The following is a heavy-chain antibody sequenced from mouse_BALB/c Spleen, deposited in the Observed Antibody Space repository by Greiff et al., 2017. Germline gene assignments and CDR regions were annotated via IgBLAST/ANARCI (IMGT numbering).Heavy chain of an antibody. Sequence: VQLQQSGPELVKPGASVKISCKASGYAFSSSWMNWVKQRPGQGLEWIGRIYPGDGDTNYNGKFKGKATLTADKSSSTAYMQLSSLTSVDSAVYFCAGYGSSYGAMDYWGQGTSVTVSS. V-gene: IGHV1-82*01. J-gene: IGHJ4*01. CDR3: AGYGSSYGAMDY. CDR2: IYPGDGDT. D-gene: IGHD1-1*01. CDR1: GYAFSSSW.